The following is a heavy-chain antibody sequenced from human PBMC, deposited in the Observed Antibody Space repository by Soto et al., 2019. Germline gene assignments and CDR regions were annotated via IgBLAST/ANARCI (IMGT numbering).Heavy chain of an antibody. Sequence: GGSLRLSCAASGFTFSSYSMNWVRQAPGKGLEWVSSISSSSSYIDYADSVKGRFTISRDNAKNSLYLQMNSLRAEDTAVYYCARKIVATSRGDWFDPWGQGTLVTAPQ. CDR2: ISSSSSYI. CDR3: ARKIVATSRGDWFDP. V-gene: IGHV3-21*01. CDR1: GFTFSSYS. D-gene: IGHD5-12*01. J-gene: IGHJ5*02.